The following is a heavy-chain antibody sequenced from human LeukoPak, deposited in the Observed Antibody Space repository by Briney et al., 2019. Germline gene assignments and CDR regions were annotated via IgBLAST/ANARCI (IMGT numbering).Heavy chain of an antibody. CDR2: VYYNGGT. J-gene: IGHJ3*02. D-gene: IGHD3-22*01. CDR3: ARHNYDSSGAFDI. V-gene: IGHV4-59*08. Sequence: PSETLSLTCTVSGGSISSSSWSWIRQPPGKGLEWIGYVYYNGGTNYNPSLKSRVTISVDTSKNQFSLKLTSVTAADTALYYCARHNYDSSGAFDIWGQETMVTVSS. CDR1: GGSISSSS.